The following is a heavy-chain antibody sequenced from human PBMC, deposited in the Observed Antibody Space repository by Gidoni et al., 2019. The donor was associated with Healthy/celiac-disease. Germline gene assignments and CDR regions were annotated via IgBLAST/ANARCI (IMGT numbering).Heavy chain of an antibody. CDR2: IIPICGTA. Sequence: QLQLVQSGAEVTKPGSSVNVSCKSSVGTFSSYAISWLRQAPGQGLEWMGGIIPICGTANDAQKFQGRVTITADESTSTAYMELSSLRSEDTAVYYCALDIVVVPAARYYFDYWGQGTLVTVSS. V-gene: IGHV1-69*01. J-gene: IGHJ4*02. CDR1: VGTFSSYA. D-gene: IGHD2-2*01. CDR3: ALDIVVVPAARYYFDY.